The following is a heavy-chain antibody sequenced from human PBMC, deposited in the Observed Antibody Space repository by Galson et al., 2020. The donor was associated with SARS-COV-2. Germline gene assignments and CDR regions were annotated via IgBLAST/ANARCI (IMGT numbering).Heavy chain of an antibody. D-gene: IGHD2-2*01. V-gene: IGHV5-51*01. J-gene: IGHJ3*02. Sequence: GESLKISCKASGYTFTNSWIGWVRQLPGKGLEWMGIVYTSDSDARYSPSFQGQVTISADTSISTAYLQWISLKASDSAMYYCARPLRHCSGTNCYLHAFDIWGQGTMVTVSS. CDR1: GYTFTNSW. CDR2: VYTSDSDA. CDR3: ARPLRHCSGTNCYLHAFDI.